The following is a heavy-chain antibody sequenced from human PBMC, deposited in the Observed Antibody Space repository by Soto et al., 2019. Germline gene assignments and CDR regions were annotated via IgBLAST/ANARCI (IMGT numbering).Heavy chain of an antibody. V-gene: IGHV3-73*01. D-gene: IGHD2-2*01. CDR1: DFTFGDSG. CDR2: IRSKAKNYAT. Sequence: GGSLRLSCAASDFTFGDSGIHWVRQASGKGLEWVGRIRSKAKNYATAYAESVKGRFTISRDDSENTAYLQMNSLKTEDAAVYYCTRLPSDIAIVKAFDLWGQGTMVTVSS. J-gene: IGHJ3*01. CDR3: TRLPSDIAIVKAFDL.